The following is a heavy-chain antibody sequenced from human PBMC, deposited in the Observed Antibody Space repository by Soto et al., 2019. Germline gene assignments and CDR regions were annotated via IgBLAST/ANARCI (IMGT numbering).Heavy chain of an antibody. V-gene: IGHV3-74*01. J-gene: IGHJ4*02. CDR3: ARETYRAFYFDY. CDR2: INSDGSRT. Sequence: EVLLVESGGGLVQAGGSLRLSCAASGFTFTDYWTHWVRQAPGKGLVWVSRINSDGSRTSYADSVTGRFTISRDNAKNTLYLQMNSLRVEDTALYYCARETYRAFYFDYWGQGTLVTVSS. CDR1: GFTFTDYW. D-gene: IGHD4-4*01.